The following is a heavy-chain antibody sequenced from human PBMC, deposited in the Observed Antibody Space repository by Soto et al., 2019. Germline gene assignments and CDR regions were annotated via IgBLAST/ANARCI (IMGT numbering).Heavy chain of an antibody. CDR2: IKRNTDGGKT. V-gene: IGHV3-15*01. J-gene: IGHJ5*02. CDR3: TPDPILAAAGGSAP. CDR1: GFTFIYAW. D-gene: IGHD6-13*01. Sequence: EVQLVESGGGLVKPGGSLRLSCEASGFTFIYAWMSWVRQAPGKGLEWVGHIKRNTDGGKTDYAATVNGRFTISRADSTTAIYLHMSSLNTEDTAVYYCTPDPILAAAGGSAPWGQGTLVPVSS.